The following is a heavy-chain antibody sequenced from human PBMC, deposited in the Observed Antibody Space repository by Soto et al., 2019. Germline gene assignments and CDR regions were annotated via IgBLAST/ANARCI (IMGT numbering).Heavy chain of an antibody. CDR3: ARGVGSGLSDY. CDR1: GYTFTSYA. J-gene: IGHJ4*02. CDR2: INAGNGNT. Sequence: QVQLVQSGAEVKKHGASVKVSCKASGYTFTSYAMHWVRQAPGQRLEWMGWINAGNGNTKYSQKFQGRVTITRDTSASIAYMELSSLRSEDTAVYYCARGVGSGLSDYWGQGTLVTVSS. D-gene: IGHD1-26*01. V-gene: IGHV1-3*01.